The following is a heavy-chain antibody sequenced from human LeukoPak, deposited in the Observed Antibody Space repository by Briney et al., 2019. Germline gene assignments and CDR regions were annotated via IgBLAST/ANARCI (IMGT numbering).Heavy chain of an antibody. Sequence: GGSLRLSCAASGFTFSSYAMSWVRQAPGKGLEWVSAISGSGGSTYYADSVKGRFTIPRDNSKNTLYLQMNSLRAEDTAVYYCAKAPGNYYDSSGPEDYWGQGTLVTVSS. CDR2: ISGSGGST. CDR3: AKAPGNYYDSSGPEDY. CDR1: GFTFSSYA. V-gene: IGHV3-23*01. D-gene: IGHD3-22*01. J-gene: IGHJ4*02.